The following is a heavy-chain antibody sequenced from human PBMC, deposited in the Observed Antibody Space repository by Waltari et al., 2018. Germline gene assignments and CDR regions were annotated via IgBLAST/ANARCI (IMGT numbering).Heavy chain of an antibody. D-gene: IGHD3-16*01. CDR3: ARGWAVDS. J-gene: IGHJ4*02. V-gene: IGHV6-1*01. CDR1: GDSVSNTNGA. CDR2: TYYRSKWYN. Sequence: QVQLQQSGPGLVKPSQTLPLTFAISGDSVSNTNGAWNWIRQSPSRGLEWLGRTYYRSKWYNDYADSVKGRITIDPDTAKNQFSLQLHFVTPEDTAVYFCARGWAVDSWGQGTLVTVSS.